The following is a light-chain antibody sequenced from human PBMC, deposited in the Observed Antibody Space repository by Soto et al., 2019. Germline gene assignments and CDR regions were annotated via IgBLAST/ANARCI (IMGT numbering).Light chain of an antibody. CDR3: QQYNNWPQT. V-gene: IGKV3-15*01. J-gene: IGKJ1*01. CDR2: GAS. Sequence: EIVMTQSPATLSVSPGERATLSCRASQSISNNLAWYQQQPGQTPRLLIYGASTRATGIPARFSGSGSGTDFTLTISSLQSEDFAEYHCQQYNNWPQTFGQGTKVDIK. CDR1: QSISNN.